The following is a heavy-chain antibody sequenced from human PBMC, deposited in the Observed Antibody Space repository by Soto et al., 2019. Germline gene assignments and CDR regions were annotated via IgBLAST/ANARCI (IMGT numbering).Heavy chain of an antibody. CDR3: ASRIVGAPNWFDP. J-gene: IGHJ5*02. D-gene: IGHD1-26*01. CDR1: GGSISSGGYY. Sequence: TLSLTCTVSGGSISSGGYYWSWIRQHPGKGLEWIGYIYYSGSTYYNPSLKSRVTISVDTSKNQFSLKLSSVTAADTAVYYCASRIVGAPNWFDPWGQGTLVTVSS. CDR2: IYYSGST. V-gene: IGHV4-31*03.